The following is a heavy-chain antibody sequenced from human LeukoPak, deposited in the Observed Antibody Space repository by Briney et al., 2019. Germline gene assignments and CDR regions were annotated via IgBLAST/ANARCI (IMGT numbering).Heavy chain of an antibody. D-gene: IGHD2-2*01. J-gene: IGHJ4*02. Sequence: NPGGSLRPFSAASGFTFSSYSMTWVRQAPGKGQACVSSISSSSSYIYYADSVKGRLTISRDNAKNSLYLQMNSLRAEDTAVYYCARGASRSSTSCHDYWGQGTLVTVSS. CDR1: GFTFSSYS. V-gene: IGHV3-21*01. CDR2: ISSSSSYI. CDR3: ARGASRSSTSCHDY.